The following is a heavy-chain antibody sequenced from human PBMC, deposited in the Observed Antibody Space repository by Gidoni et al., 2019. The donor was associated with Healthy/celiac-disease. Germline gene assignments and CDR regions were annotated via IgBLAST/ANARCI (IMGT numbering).Heavy chain of an antibody. J-gene: IGHJ3*02. D-gene: IGHD3-22*01. Sequence: QVQLVQSGAEVKTPGASVKVSCKASGYTFTGYYMHWVRQAPGQGLEWMGWINPNSGGTNYAQKFQGRVTMTRDTSISTAYMELSRLRSDDTAVYYCARDHGYYDSSGYYYNAFDIWGQGTMVTVSS. CDR2: INPNSGGT. CDR3: ARDHGYYDSSGYYYNAFDI. CDR1: GYTFTGYY. V-gene: IGHV1-2*02.